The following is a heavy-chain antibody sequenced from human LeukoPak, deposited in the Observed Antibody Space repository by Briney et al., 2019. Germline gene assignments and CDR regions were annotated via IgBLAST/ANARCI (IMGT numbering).Heavy chain of an antibody. CDR2: IYYSGST. Sequence: SETLSLTCTVSGGSIGSGGYYWSWIRQHPGKGLEWIGYIYYSGSTYYNPSLKSRVTISVDTSKNQFSLKLSSVTAADTAVYYCARVETIAAAGTVDYWGQGTLVTVSS. V-gene: IGHV4-31*03. CDR3: ARVETIAAAGTVDY. J-gene: IGHJ4*02. CDR1: GGSIGSGGYY. D-gene: IGHD6-13*01.